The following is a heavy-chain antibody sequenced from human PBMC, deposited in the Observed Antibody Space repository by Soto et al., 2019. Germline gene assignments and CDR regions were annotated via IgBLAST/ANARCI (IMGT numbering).Heavy chain of an antibody. CDR1: GFRFKSFV. CDR3: ARWGTTGGFDL. Sequence: QLQLVESGGGVVQPGTSLRLSCAASGFRFKSFVMHWVHQAPGKGLDWVAFTSYDGNNKDYGDSVKGRFTVSRDNSQNTLHLQMDFLRPEDTALYYCARWGTTGGFDLWGQGTLVSVSS. D-gene: IGHD3-16*01. J-gene: IGHJ4*02. CDR2: TSYDGNNK. V-gene: IGHV3-30*19.